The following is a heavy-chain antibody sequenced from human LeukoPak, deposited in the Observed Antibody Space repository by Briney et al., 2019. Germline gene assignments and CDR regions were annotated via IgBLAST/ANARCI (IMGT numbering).Heavy chain of an antibody. CDR2: INHSGST. D-gene: IGHD3-10*01. CDR1: GGSFSGYY. J-gene: IGHJ5*02. V-gene: IGHV4-34*01. CDR3: ARGPPQYYYGSGSYYNVDWFDP. Sequence: SETLSLTCAVYGGSFSGYYWSWIRQPPGKGPEWIGEINHSGSTNYNPSLKSRVTISVDTSKNQFSLKLSSVTAADTAVYYCARGPPQYYYGSGSYYNVDWFDPWGQGTLVTVSS.